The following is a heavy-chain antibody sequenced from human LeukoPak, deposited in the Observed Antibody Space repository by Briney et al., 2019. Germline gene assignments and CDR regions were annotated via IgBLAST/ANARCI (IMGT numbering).Heavy chain of an antibody. J-gene: IGHJ6*02. Sequence: PGGSLRLSCAASGLTFSSYGMHWVRQAPGKGLEWVAFIRHDESNKYYADSVKGRLTISRDNSKNTLYLQMNSLRAEDTAVYYCAKDMGFGELWMGPHGMDVWGQGTTATVSS. D-gene: IGHD3-10*01. CDR2: IRHDESNK. CDR3: AKDMGFGELWMGPHGMDV. CDR1: GLTFSSYG. V-gene: IGHV3-30*02.